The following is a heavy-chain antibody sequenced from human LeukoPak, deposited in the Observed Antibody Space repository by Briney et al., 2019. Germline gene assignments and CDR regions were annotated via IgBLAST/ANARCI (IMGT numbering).Heavy chain of an antibody. Sequence: GGSLRLSCAASGFTFNTFTMHWVRQAPGKGLEWVAVTSIDGKNNYYGQPVKGRFTISRDNAKNSLYLQMNSLRAEDTAVYYCVKEDHYGDYVQIDHWGQGTLVTVSS. V-gene: IGHV3-30*04. D-gene: IGHD4-17*01. CDR2: TSIDGKNN. CDR1: GFTFNTFT. CDR3: VKEDHYGDYVQIDH. J-gene: IGHJ4*02.